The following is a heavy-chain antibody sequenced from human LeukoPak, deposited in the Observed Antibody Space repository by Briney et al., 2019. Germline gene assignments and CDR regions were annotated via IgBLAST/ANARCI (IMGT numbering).Heavy chain of an antibody. CDR3: VKDGINGNSIYDAFDL. CDR1: GFTFSVYA. Sequence: PGGSLRLSCAASGFTFSVYAMSWVRQAPGKWLEWVSTIGGGPLDIYYTDSVKGRFTISRDNSKSTLFLQMNSLRADDTAVYYCVKDGINGNSIYDAFDLWGQGTMVTVSP. J-gene: IGHJ3*01. V-gene: IGHV3-23*01. D-gene: IGHD1-7*01. CDR2: IGGGPLDI.